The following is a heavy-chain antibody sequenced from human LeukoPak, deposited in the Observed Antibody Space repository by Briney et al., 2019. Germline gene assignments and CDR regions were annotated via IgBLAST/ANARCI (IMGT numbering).Heavy chain of an antibody. V-gene: IGHV4-4*02. J-gene: IGHJ4*01. CDR1: GGSISSTNW. CDR3: AREGGPYRPLDY. Sequence: GTPSLTCGVSGGSISSTNWWTWVRQPPGEGLEWIGEVHLSGRTNYNPSLESRVTMSVDMSENHISLKLTSVTAADTAVYYCAREGGPYRPLDYSGHLTFVTVSS. CDR2: VHLSGRT.